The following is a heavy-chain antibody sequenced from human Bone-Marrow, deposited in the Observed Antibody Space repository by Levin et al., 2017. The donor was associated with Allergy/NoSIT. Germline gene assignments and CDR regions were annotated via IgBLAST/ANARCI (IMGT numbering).Heavy chain of an antibody. CDR2: IYHSGST. J-gene: IGHJ4*02. Sequence: GSLRLSCSVSGGSISNYWWSWVRQTPGEGLEWIGEIYHSGSTSYNPSLRSRVTMSVDKSKNQFSLKLDSVTAADTAVYYCAADTYYCIDYWGQGALVTVSS. V-gene: IGHV4-4*02. CDR1: GGSISNYW. CDR3: AADTYYCIDY. D-gene: IGHD3-22*01.